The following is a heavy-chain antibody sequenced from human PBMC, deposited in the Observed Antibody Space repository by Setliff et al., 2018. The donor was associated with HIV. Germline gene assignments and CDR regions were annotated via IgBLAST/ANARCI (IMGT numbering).Heavy chain of an antibody. D-gene: IGHD5-12*01. Sequence: ASVKVSCKASGYTFNNYGISWVRQAPGQGLEWMGWINTHSGYTNYAQNVQGRVTVTMDTSTSTDYMELRSLKSDDTAVYYCARGKTWLRFLDYWGQGTLVTVSS. CDR2: INTHSGYT. J-gene: IGHJ4*02. CDR3: ARGKTWLRFLDY. CDR1: GYTFNNYG. V-gene: IGHV1-18*01.